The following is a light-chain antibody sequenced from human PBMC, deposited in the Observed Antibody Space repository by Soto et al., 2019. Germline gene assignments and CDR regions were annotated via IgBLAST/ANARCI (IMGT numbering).Light chain of an antibody. CDR3: QSYDSSVSGYV. CDR2: GNS. J-gene: IGLJ1*01. CDR1: SSNIGAGYD. V-gene: IGLV1-40*01. Sequence: QSVLTQPPSVSGAPGHRVTISCTGISSNIGAGYDVHWYQQLPGTATKLLIYGNSNRTSGVPDRFSGSKAGTSASLAITGLQAEDEADDYCQSYDSSVSGYVFGTGTKLTV.